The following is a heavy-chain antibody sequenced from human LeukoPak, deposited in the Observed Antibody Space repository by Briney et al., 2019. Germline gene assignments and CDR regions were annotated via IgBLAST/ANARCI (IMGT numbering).Heavy chain of an antibody. Sequence: SQTLSLTCAISGDSVSSNSAAWNWIRQSPSRGLEWLGRTYYRSKWYNDYAVSVKSRITINPDTSKNQFSLQLNSVTPEDTAVYYCARGLSSSGYYDSLAFDYWGQGTLVTVSS. V-gene: IGHV6-1*01. CDR3: ARGLSSSGYYDSLAFDY. CDR1: GDSVSSNSAA. CDR2: TYYRSKWYN. D-gene: IGHD3-22*01. J-gene: IGHJ4*02.